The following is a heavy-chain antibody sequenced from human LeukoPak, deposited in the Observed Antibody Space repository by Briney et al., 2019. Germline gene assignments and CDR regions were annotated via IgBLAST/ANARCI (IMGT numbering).Heavy chain of an antibody. D-gene: IGHD3-22*01. Sequence: GSLRLSCAASGFTFSDYYMSWIRQAPGKGLEWVSYISSRGSTIYYADSVKGRFTISRDNAKNSLYLQMNSLRAEDTAVYYCARRTQDYYDSSGYYFDYWGQGTLVTVSS. CDR2: ISSRGSTI. CDR1: GFTFSDYY. V-gene: IGHV3-11*01. J-gene: IGHJ4*02. CDR3: ARRTQDYYDSSGYYFDY.